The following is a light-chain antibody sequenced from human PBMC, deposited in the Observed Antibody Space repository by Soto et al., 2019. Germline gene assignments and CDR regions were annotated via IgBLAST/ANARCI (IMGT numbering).Light chain of an antibody. J-gene: IGKJ1*01. CDR2: DAS. CDR1: QSVGNS. V-gene: IGKV3-11*01. Sequence: EVVLTQSPASLSLSPGERATLSCRASQSVGNSLAWYQQKSGQAPRLLIYDASNRAIGIPARFSGSGSGTDFTLSISSLEPEDFALYYCQQRSNWPRGTFGQGTRAEVK. CDR3: QQRSNWPRGT.